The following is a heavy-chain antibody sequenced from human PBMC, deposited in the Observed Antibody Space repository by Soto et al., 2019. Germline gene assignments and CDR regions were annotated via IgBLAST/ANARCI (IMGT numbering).Heavy chain of an antibody. J-gene: IGHJ1*01. D-gene: IGHD3-3*01. CDR2: IYYSGRT. CDR1: GGSISSGGYY. CDR3: ARYRATIFGVVHLSRITF. V-gene: IGHV4-31*03. Sequence: PSETLSLTCTVSGGSISSGGYYWSWIRQHPGKGLEWIGYIYYSGRTYYNPSLKSRVTISVDTSKNQFSLKLSSVTAADTAVDYCARYRATIFGVVHLSRITFRGQRTPVTVSS.